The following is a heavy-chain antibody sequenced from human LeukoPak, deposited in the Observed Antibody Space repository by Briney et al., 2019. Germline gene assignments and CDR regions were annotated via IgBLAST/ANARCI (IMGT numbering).Heavy chain of an antibody. CDR1: GDSFTSVTDY. Sequence: RPSETLSLTCTVSGDSFTSVTDYWAWIRQPPRKGLEWIATGDYSGGTYYNPSLESRVAISADMSKNQISLQLTSVTGADTAVYYCAGERGEEYSSGWYKTNFFYNWGQGIRVTVSS. V-gene: IGHV4-39*07. J-gene: IGHJ4*02. CDR3: AGERGEEYSSGWYKTNFFYN. CDR2: GDYSGGT. D-gene: IGHD6-19*01.